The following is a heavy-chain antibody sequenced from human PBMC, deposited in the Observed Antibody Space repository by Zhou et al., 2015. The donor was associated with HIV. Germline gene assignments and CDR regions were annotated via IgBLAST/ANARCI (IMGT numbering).Heavy chain of an antibody. Sequence: QVQLVQSGAEVKKPGSSVKVSCLASGGTFGYYGISWVRQAPGQGLEWMGWINPNSGGTNYAQKFQGRVTMTRDTSISTAYMELSRLRSDDTAVYYCASYYYFQHWGQGTLVTVSS. J-gene: IGHJ1*01. CDR1: GGTFGYYG. D-gene: IGHD1-26*01. CDR3: ASYYYFQH. V-gene: IGHV1-2*02. CDR2: INPNSGGT.